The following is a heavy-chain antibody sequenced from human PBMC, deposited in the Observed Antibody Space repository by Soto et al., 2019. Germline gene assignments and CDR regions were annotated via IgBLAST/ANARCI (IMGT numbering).Heavy chain of an antibody. CDR3: ARYNSYAIDY. Sequence: SETLSRTWTVSGTSISSYYWSGIRQPPGKGLEWIANIHYSGTTNYNPSLASRVTLSVDTSKNQFSLKMTSVTAADRAMYFCARYNSYAIDYWGRGTLVTVSS. CDR1: GTSISSYY. J-gene: IGHJ4*02. V-gene: IGHV4-59*01. CDR2: IHYSGTT. D-gene: IGHD2-8*01.